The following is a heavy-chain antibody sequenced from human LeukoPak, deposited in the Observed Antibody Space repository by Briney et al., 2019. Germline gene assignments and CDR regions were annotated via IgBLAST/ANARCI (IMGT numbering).Heavy chain of an antibody. CDR3: AREGDVDTATWHWFDP. V-gene: IGHV1-46*01. D-gene: IGHD5-18*01. Sequence: GASVKVSCKASGYTFTSYYMHWVRQAPGQGLEWMGLINPSGCSTSYAQKFQGRVTMPRDTSTSTIYIEPSSLRTEDTAVYYCAREGDVDTATWHWFDPWGQGTLVTVSS. CDR1: GYTFTSYY. J-gene: IGHJ5*02. CDR2: INPSGCST.